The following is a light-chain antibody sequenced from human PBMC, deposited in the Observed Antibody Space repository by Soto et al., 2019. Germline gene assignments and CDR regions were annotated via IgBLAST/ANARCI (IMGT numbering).Light chain of an antibody. CDR2: LGD. Sequence: QSVLTQPPSASSTPGQTVTISCSGSTSNIGTFYVYWYQHLPGTAPKLLIYLGDQRASGVSDRFSGSKSGTSGSLAINGLGSDDEADYYCAAWDDNLNAYVFGSGTKVTVL. CDR3: AAWDDNLNAYV. CDR1: TSNIGTFY. V-gene: IGLV1-47*02. J-gene: IGLJ1*01.